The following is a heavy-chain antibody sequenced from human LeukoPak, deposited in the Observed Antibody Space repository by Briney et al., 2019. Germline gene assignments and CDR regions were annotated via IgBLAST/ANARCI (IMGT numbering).Heavy chain of an antibody. J-gene: IGHJ4*02. V-gene: IGHV3-23*01. Sequence: GGSLRLSCAASGFTFSSYAMSWVRQAPVKGLEWVSAISGSGGSTYYADSVKGRFTISRDNSKNTLYLQMNSLRAEDTAVYYCAKRERWFGELNDYWGQGTLVTVSS. CDR1: GFTFSSYA. CDR3: AKRERWFGELNDY. D-gene: IGHD3-10*01. CDR2: ISGSGGST.